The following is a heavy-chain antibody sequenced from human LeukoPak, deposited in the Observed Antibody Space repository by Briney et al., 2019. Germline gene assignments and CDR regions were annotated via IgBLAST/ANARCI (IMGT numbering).Heavy chain of an antibody. V-gene: IGHV5-51*01. J-gene: IGHJ4*02. CDR1: GYSFTSYW. D-gene: IGHD3-3*01. CDR3: ARQQIFGVGKLSPFDY. CDR2: IYPGDSDT. Sequence: GESLKISCKGSGYSFTSYWIGWVRQMPGKGLEWMGIIYPGDSDTRYSPSFQGQVTISADRSISTAYLQWSSLKASDTAMYYCARQQIFGVGKLSPFDYWGQGTLVTVSS.